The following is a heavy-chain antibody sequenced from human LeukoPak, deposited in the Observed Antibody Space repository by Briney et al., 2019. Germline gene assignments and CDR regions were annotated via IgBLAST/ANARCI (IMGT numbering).Heavy chain of an antibody. J-gene: IGHJ5*02. V-gene: IGHV4-39*07. CDR3: ARVRWAEGSRNGAYNWFDP. D-gene: IGHD1-26*01. CDR1: GGSISSSSYY. CDR2: IYYSGST. Sequence: PSETLSLTCTVSGGSISSSSYYWGWIRQPPGKGLEWIGSIYYSGSTYYNPSLKSRVTISVDTSKNQFSLKLSSVTAADTAVYYCARVRWAEGSRNGAYNWFDPWGQGTLVTVSS.